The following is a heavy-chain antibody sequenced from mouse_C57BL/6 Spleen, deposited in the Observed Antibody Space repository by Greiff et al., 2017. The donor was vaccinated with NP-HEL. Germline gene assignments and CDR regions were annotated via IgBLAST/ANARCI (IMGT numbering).Heavy chain of an antibody. V-gene: IGHV1-4*01. D-gene: IGHD2-4*01. CDR1: GYTFTSYT. CDR2: INPSSGYT. Sequence: VKLMESGAELARPGASVKMSCKASGYTFTSYTMHWVKQRPGQGLEWIGYINPSSGYTKYNQKFKDKATLTADKSSSTAYMQLSSLTSEDSAVYYCARSRYDYDKAWFAYWGQGTLVTVSA. CDR3: ARSRYDYDKAWFAY. J-gene: IGHJ3*01.